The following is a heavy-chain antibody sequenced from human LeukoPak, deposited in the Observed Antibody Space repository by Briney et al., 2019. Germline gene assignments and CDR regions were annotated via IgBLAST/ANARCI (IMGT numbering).Heavy chain of an antibody. Sequence: SETLSLTCAVYGGSFSGYYWSWIRQPPGKGLEWIGEINHSGSTNYNPSLKSRVTISVDTSKNQFSLKLSSVTAADTAVYYCARGLHYDFWSGYYWFDPWGQGNPGHRLL. CDR3: ARGLHYDFWSGYYWFDP. CDR1: GGSFSGYY. J-gene: IGHJ5*02. CDR2: INHSGST. V-gene: IGHV4-34*01. D-gene: IGHD3-3*01.